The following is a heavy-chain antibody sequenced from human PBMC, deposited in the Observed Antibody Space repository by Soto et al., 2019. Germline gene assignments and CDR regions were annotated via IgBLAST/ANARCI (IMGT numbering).Heavy chain of an antibody. CDR2: IFSGDQT. J-gene: IGHJ6*02. D-gene: IGHD1-26*01. CDR1: GFSLSNSVMG. CDR3: ARIRWDLDYAMDV. Sequence: QVTLKESGPVLVKPTEPLTLTCTVSGFSLSNSVMGVTWIRQPPGKALEWLAHIFSGDQTSYSTSLKSRPTISRDTSKSQVVLSMANVDPVDTATYFCARIRWDLDYAMDVWGQGTTVTVSS. V-gene: IGHV2-26*01.